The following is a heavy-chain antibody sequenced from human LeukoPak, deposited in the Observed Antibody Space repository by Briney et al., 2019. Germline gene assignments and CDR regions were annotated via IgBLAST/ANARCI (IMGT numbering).Heavy chain of an antibody. V-gene: IGHV3-30*02. CDR3: ARANRGSYSY. D-gene: IGHD1-26*01. J-gene: IGHJ4*02. CDR1: GFTFRSYG. CDR2: IQYDGLNK. Sequence: PGGSLRLSCAASGFTFRSYGMHWVRQAPGKGLEWVTFIQYDGLNKYYADSVKGRFTISRDNSKNTLHLQMNSLRAEDTAVYYCARANRGSYSYWGQGTLVTVSS.